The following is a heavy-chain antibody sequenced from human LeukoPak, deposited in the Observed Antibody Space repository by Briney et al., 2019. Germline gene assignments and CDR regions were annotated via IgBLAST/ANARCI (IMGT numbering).Heavy chain of an antibody. CDR3: ARSGYRYGADASEI. V-gene: IGHV4-59*01. CDR2: IYYSGST. D-gene: IGHD5-18*01. CDR1: GGSISSYY. J-gene: IGHJ3*02. Sequence: PSETLSLTCTVSGGSISSYYWSWIRQPPGKGLEWIGYIYYSGSTNYNPSLKSRVTISVDTSKNQFSLKLSSVTAADTAVYYCARSGYRYGADASEIWGQGTMVTVSS.